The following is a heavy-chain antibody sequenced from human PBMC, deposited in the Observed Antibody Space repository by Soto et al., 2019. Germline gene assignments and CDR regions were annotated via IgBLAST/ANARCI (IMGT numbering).Heavy chain of an antibody. Sequence: QVQLQQWGAGLLKPSETLSLTCAVYGGSFSGYYWTWIRQPPGTGLEWIGEINHSGSTNYNPSLKSRVTISVDTSKNQSSLKLTSVTAADTAVYYCARDKITGLFDYWGQGTPVTVSS. J-gene: IGHJ4*02. CDR2: INHSGST. D-gene: IGHD2-8*02. V-gene: IGHV4-34*01. CDR3: ARDKITGLFDY. CDR1: GGSFSGYY.